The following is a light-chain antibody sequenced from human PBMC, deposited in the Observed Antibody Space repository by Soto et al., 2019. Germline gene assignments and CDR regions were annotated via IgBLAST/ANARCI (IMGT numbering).Light chain of an antibody. J-gene: IGKJ5*01. V-gene: IGKV1-8*01. CDR1: QGISSY. CDR3: QQYNNWPIT. Sequence: AIRMTQSPSSLSASTGDRVTITCRASQGISSYLAWYQQKPGKAPKLLIYAASTLQSGVPSRFSGSGSGTDFTLTISSLQSEDFEIYYCQQYNNWPITFGQGTRLEIK. CDR2: AAS.